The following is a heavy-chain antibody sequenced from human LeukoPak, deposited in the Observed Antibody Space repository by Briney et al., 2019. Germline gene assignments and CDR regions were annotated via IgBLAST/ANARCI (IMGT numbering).Heavy chain of an antibody. CDR3: ARDIPDSSSWYNWFDP. D-gene: IGHD6-13*01. J-gene: IGHJ5*02. CDR1: GYTFTSYG. V-gene: IGHV1-18*01. Sequence: ASVKVSCKASGYTFTSYGISWVRQAPGQGLEWMGWISAYNGNTNYAQKLQGRVTMTTDTSTSTAYMGLRSQRSDDTAVYYCARDIPDSSSWYNWFDPWGQGTLVTVSS. CDR2: ISAYNGNT.